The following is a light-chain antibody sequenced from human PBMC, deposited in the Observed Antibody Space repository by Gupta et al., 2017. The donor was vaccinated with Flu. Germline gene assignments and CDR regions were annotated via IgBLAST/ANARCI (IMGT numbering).Light chain of an antibody. V-gene: IGLV1-40*01. J-gene: IGLJ3*02. CDR1: CSNIGAGYD. CDR2: VFT. CDR3: QSFDYSLSGLWV. Sequence: QSVLTQPPSVSGAPGHTVTISCPGTCSNIGAGYDVHWYLQLPGTAPKLLIYVFTKRHSGVPERFSGSKSGTSAAFATTGRRADDEATDYCQSFDYSLSGLWVFGGGTNLTVL.